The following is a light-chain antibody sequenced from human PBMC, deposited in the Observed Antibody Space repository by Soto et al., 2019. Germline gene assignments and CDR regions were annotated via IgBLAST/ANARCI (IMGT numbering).Light chain of an antibody. Sequence: DIVMTQSPLSLPVTPGEPASISCRSSQSLLHTNVYNYLDWYLQKPGQSPQLLCYLASNRSSGVPYRFSGSGSGTDVTLKISSVEADDVGVTYCMQALQTPRTFGQGTKLEIK. CDR1: QSLLHTNVYNY. CDR3: MQALQTPRT. V-gene: IGKV2-28*01. J-gene: IGKJ2*01. CDR2: LAS.